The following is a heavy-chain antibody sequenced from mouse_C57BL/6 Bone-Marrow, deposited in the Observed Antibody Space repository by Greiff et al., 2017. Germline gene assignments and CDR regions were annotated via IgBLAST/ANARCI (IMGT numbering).Heavy chain of an antibody. CDR2: IWSGGST. Sequence: VMLVESGPGLVQPSQSLSITCTVSGFSLTSSGVHWVRQSPGKGLEWLGVIWSGGSTAYNAAIISSLSISKDNSKNQGFIRMNSLHADDTAIYYCARGGLLQYWGQGTTLTVSA. J-gene: IGHJ2*01. D-gene: IGHD2-3*01. CDR1: GFSLTSSG. CDR3: ARGGLLQY. V-gene: IGHV2-2*01.